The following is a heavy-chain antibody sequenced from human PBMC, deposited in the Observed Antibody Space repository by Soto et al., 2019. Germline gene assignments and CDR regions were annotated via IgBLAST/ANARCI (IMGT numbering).Heavy chain of an antibody. Sequence: GESLKIPFKSSGDSFTSYWSGWVRQMPGKGLEWMGIIYPGDSDTRYSPSFQGQVALSADKSISTAYLQWSGLKASDPAIYYCARRLSAGWFFDLWGQGKLVTVSS. V-gene: IGHV5-51*01. D-gene: IGHD6-19*01. CDR3: ARRLSAGWFFDL. CDR2: IYPGDSDT. J-gene: IGHJ4*02. CDR1: GDSFTSYW.